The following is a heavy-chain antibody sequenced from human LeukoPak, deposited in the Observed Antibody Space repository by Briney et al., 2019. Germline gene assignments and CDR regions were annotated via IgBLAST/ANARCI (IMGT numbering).Heavy chain of an antibody. CDR1: GFAFSSSW. CDR3: ARDSSGALDF. D-gene: IGHD7-27*01. Sequence: GGSLRLSCAASGFAFSSSWMGWVRQAPGTGLEWVANIKEDGSVKHYVDSVKGRFTISRDNAKNSLYLQMNSLRTEDTALYYCARDSSGALDFWGQGTLVTVSS. J-gene: IGHJ4*02. V-gene: IGHV3-7*01. CDR2: IKEDGSVK.